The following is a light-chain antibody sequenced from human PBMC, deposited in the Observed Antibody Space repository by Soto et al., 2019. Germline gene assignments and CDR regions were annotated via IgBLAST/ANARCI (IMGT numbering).Light chain of an antibody. CDR3: QQYDDIPPP. CDR2: DAS. CDR1: QDITNY. V-gene: IGKV1-33*01. J-gene: IGKJ5*01. Sequence: DTQMTQCKYSLTASVGDSVTITCQASQDITNYLNWYQQKPGKAPKLLIYDASNLEPGVPSRFSGRGSGADFTFSISSLQPEDIATYYCQQYDDIPPPFGQGARMAI.